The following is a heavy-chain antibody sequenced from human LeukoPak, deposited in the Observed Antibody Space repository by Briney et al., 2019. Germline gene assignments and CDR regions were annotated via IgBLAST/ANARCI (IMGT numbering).Heavy chain of an antibody. CDR3: VKPSYTGSWYDY. Sequence: PGGSLRLSCSASGFPFSAFTMHWVRLAAGKTLENVAAITTNGGTTYYADSVKGRISISRDNSKNILYLQMSSLRPEDTAVHYCVKPSYTGSWYDYWGQGTLVTVSS. J-gene: IGHJ4*02. D-gene: IGHD6-13*01. CDR1: GFPFSAFT. CDR2: ITTNGGTT. V-gene: IGHV3-64D*09.